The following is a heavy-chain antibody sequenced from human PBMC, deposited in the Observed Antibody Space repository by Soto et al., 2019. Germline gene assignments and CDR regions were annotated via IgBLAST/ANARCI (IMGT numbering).Heavy chain of an antibody. CDR2: ISGSGGSA. Sequence: EVQLLESGGGLVQPGGSLRLSCAASGFTFSNYAMRWVRQAPGKGLEWVSAISGSGGSAYYADSVKGRFTISRDNSKNTLDLQMNSRRAEDTAVDYCAKRRKSGGDYVGNGVDVWGQGTTVTVSS. D-gene: IGHD2-21*02. J-gene: IGHJ6*02. V-gene: IGHV3-23*01. CDR1: GFTFSNYA. CDR3: AKRRKSGGDYVGNGVDV.